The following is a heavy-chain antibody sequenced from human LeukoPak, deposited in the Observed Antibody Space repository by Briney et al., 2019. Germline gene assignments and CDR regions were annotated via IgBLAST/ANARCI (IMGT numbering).Heavy chain of an antibody. CDR1: GFTFDDYA. V-gene: IGHV3-21*01. J-gene: IGHJ4*02. CDR2: VSGSSIYT. CDR3: ARDLLGWELHYFDY. D-gene: IGHD1-26*01. Sequence: GGSLRLSCAASGFTFDDYAMHWVRQAPGKGLEWVSSVSGSSIYTYYADSVKGRFTISRDNAKNSLFLQMNSLRAEDTAVYYCARDLLGWELHYFDYWGQGTLVTVSS.